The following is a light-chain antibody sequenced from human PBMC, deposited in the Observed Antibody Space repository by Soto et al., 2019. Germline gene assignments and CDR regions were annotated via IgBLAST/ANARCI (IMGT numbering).Light chain of an antibody. CDR3: QQTNSTPYT. CDR1: QSISTY. J-gene: IGKJ2*01. Sequence: DIQMTQSPSSLSASVGDRVTITCRASQSISTYLNWYQQKPGTGPKLLIFDASSLQSGVPSRFSGSGSGTDCTLTISSLQPEDFATFYCQQTNSTPYTFGQGTKLEIK. CDR2: DAS. V-gene: IGKV1-39*01.